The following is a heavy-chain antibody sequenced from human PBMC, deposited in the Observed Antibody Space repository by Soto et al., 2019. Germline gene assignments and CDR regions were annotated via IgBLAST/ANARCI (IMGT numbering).Heavy chain of an antibody. Sequence: EVQLVESGGGLVKPGGSLRLSCAASGFTFSNAWMSWVRQAPGKGLEWVGRIKSKTDGGTTDYAAPVKGRFTISRXDSKNTLYLQMNSLKTEDTAVYYCTTPDTVGGMDVWGQGTTVTVSS. D-gene: IGHD5-18*01. V-gene: IGHV3-15*01. J-gene: IGHJ6*02. CDR2: IKSKTDGGTT. CDR1: GFTFSNAW. CDR3: TTPDTVGGMDV.